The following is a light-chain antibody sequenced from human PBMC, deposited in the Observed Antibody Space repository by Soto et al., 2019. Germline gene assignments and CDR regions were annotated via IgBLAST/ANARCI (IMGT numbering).Light chain of an antibody. CDR1: QGISSY. Sequence: DIQLTQSPSFLSASVGDRVTITCRASQGISSYLAWYQQKPGKAPKLLIYAASTLQRGVPSRFSGSGSGTDFTLTISSLQPEDFASYYCQQFSSYPRTFGQGTKLEIK. CDR2: AAS. V-gene: IGKV1-9*01. CDR3: QQFSSYPRT. J-gene: IGKJ2*01.